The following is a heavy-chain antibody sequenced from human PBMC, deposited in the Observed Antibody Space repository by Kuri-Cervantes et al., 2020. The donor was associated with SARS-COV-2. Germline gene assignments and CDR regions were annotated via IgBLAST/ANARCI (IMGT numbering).Heavy chain of an antibody. D-gene: IGHD2-2*01. V-gene: IGHV3-53*01. Sequence: GESLKISCAASGFTFSSYSMNWVRQAPGKGLEWVSIIYAGGSTYYADSVKGRFTISRDNSKNTLYLQMNSLRAEDTAVYYCARDAGGAVRSRVGYFDYWGQGTLVTVSS. J-gene: IGHJ4*02. CDR2: IYAGGST. CDR3: ARDAGGAVRSRVGYFDY. CDR1: GFTFSSYS.